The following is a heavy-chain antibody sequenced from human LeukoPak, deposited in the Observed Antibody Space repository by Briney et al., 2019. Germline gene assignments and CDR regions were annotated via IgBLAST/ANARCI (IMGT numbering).Heavy chain of an antibody. J-gene: IGHJ4*02. CDR2: ISSSGSTI. D-gene: IGHD2-15*01. CDR3: ARDIYLGGQSDY. CDR1: GFTFSSYE. V-gene: IGHV3-48*03. Sequence: GGSLRLSCAASGFTFSSYEMNWVRQAPGKGLEWVSYISSSGSTIYYADSVKGRFTISRDNAKNSLYLQMNSLRAEDTAVYYCARDIYLGGQSDYWGQGTLVTVSS.